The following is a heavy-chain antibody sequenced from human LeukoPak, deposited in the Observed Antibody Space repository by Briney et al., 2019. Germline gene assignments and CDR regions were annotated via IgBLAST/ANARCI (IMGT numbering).Heavy chain of an antibody. Sequence: GGSLRLSCAASGFTFSDYYMSWIRQAPGKGLEWVSYISSSGSTIYYADSVKGRFTISRDNAKNSLYLQMNSLRAEDTAVYYCARESITMVRGVISSPALVDYWGQGTLVTVSS. J-gene: IGHJ4*02. D-gene: IGHD3-10*01. CDR1: GFTFSDYY. CDR2: ISSSGSTI. CDR3: ARESITMVRGVISSPALVDY. V-gene: IGHV3-11*01.